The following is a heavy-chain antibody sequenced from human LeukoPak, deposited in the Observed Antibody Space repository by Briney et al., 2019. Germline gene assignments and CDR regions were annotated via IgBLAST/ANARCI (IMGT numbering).Heavy chain of an antibody. J-gene: IGHJ4*02. V-gene: IGHV3-15*01. CDR3: TRDDDYGDGNSDY. CDR2: IKHKADGGTT. Sequence: GGSLRLSCAASGFTFSNAWMSWVRQAPGQGLEWVGRIKHKADGGTTDYAAPVKGRFTISRDDSKNTLYLQMNSLKTEDTAVYYCTRDDDYGDGNSDYWGQGTLVTVSS. D-gene: IGHD4-17*01. CDR1: GFTFSNAW.